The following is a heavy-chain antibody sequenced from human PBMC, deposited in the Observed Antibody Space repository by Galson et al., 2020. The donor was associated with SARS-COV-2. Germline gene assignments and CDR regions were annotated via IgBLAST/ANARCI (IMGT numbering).Heavy chain of an antibody. CDR3: ARVERGYCSSTSCYIPGYYYYMDV. Sequence: GGSLRLSCAASGFTFSDYYMSWIRQAPGKGLEWVSYISSSSYTNYADSVKGRFTISRDNAKNSLYLQMNSLRAEDTAVYYCARVERGYCSSTSCYIPGYYYYMDVWGKGTTVTVSS. CDR1: GFTFSDYY. D-gene: IGHD2-2*02. V-gene: IGHV3-11*05. CDR2: ISSSSYT. J-gene: IGHJ6*03.